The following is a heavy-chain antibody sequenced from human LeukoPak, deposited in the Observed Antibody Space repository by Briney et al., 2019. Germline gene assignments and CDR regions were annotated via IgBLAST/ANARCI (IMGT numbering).Heavy chain of an antibody. J-gene: IGHJ4*02. CDR1: GYTFTSYD. V-gene: IGHV1-8*01. D-gene: IGHD3-22*01. CDR2: MNPNSGNT. Sequence: ASVTVSCKASGYTFTSYDINWVRQATGQGLEWMGWMNPNSGNTGYARKFQGRVTMTRNIFISTAYMELSSLRSEDTAVYYCARVEYISGYSHIYWGQGTLVTVSS. CDR3: ARVEYISGYSHIY.